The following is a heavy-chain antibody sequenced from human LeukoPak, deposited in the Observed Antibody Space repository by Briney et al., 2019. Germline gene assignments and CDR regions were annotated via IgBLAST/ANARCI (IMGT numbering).Heavy chain of an antibody. V-gene: IGHV3-74*01. CDR2: INSDGSST. CDR3: ARAIAAAGAD. D-gene: IGHD6-13*01. CDR1: GFTFSSYA. J-gene: IGHJ4*02. Sequence: GGSLRLFCAASGFTFSSYAMSWVRQAPGKGLVWVSRINSDGSSTSYADSVKGRFTISRDNAKNTLYLQMNSLRAEDTAVYYCARAIAAAGADWGPGTLVTVSS.